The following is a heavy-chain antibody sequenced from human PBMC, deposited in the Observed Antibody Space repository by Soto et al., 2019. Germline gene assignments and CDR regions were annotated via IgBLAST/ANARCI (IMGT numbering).Heavy chain of an antibody. V-gene: IGHV1-18*04. CDR3: ARDWGYDSSRYYFDY. CDR2: ISAYNGNT. CDR1: GYTFTSYG. J-gene: IGHJ4*02. D-gene: IGHD3-22*01. Sequence: ASVKVSCKASGYTFTSYGISWVRQAPGQGLEWMGWISAYNGNTNYAQKLQGRVNMTTDTSTSTAYMELRSLRSDDTAVYYCARDWGYDSSRYYFDYWGQGTLVTVSS.